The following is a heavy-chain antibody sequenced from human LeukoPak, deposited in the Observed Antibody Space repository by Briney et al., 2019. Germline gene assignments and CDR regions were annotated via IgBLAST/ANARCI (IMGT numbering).Heavy chain of an antibody. V-gene: IGHV4-34*01. CDR2: INHSGST. D-gene: IGHD2-15*01. J-gene: IGHJ4*02. Sequence: SETLSLTCAVSGGSFSGYYWSWIRQPPGKGLEWIGEINHSGSTNYNPSLKSRVTISVDTSKNQFSLKLSSVTAADTAVYYCARAWSSSYRIFDYWGQGTLVTVSS. CDR1: GGSFSGYY. CDR3: ARAWSSSYRIFDY.